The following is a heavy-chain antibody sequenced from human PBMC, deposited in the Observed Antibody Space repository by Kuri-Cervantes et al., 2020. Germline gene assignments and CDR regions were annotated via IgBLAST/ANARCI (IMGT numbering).Heavy chain of an antibody. CDR2: IYYSGST. Sequence: SETLSLTCTVSGGSISSGDYYWSWIRQPPGKGLEWIGYIYYSGSTYYNPSLKSRVTISVDTSKNQFSLKLSSVTAADTAVYYCARDLTMVRGAFLTWGQGTLVTVSS. CDR3: ARDLTMVRGAFLT. D-gene: IGHD3-10*01. CDR1: GGSISSGDYY. V-gene: IGHV4-30-4*01. J-gene: IGHJ5*02.